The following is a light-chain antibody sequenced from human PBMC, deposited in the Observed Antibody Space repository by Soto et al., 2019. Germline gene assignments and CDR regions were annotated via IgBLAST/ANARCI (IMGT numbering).Light chain of an antibody. CDR1: ESVSSNY. Sequence: ENVLTQSPGTLYLSPGERATLSCRASESVSSNYLGWYQQKPGQAPGLLIYGASRRANGIPYRFDGSGSGTDFTLTISRLEPEDFAVYYYQQYGSSYWTFGQGTKVEIK. CDR2: GAS. J-gene: IGKJ1*01. CDR3: QQYGSSYWT. V-gene: IGKV3-20*01.